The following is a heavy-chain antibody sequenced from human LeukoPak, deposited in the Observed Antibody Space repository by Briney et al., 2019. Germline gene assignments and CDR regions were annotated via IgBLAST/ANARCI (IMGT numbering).Heavy chain of an antibody. V-gene: IGHV3-48*04. CDR3: GYCSGGSCYSGWFDP. CDR2: ISSSGNTI. CDR1: GFTFSSYS. J-gene: IGHJ5*02. D-gene: IGHD2-15*01. Sequence: PGGSLRLSCAASGFTFSSYSMSWVRQAPGKGLEWVSYISSSGNTIYYADSVKGRFTISRDNAKNSLYLQMNSLRAEDMAVYNGGYCSGGSCYSGWFDPWGQGTLVTVSS.